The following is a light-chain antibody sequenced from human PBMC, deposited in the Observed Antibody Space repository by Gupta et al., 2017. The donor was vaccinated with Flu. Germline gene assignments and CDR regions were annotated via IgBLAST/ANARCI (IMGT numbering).Light chain of an antibody. CDR2: HVN. Sequence: QSARTHPASVSGSPGQSLTISCTATSSVVGVYKYVSWCQHHAGKAPKLIIYHVNNRPSGISDRFSASKSDKTASLTISGLQAEDEADYYCNTESSSSTLVEFGGGTKLTVL. V-gene: IGLV2-14*03. CDR1: SSVVGVYKY. CDR3: NTESSSSTLVE. J-gene: IGLJ2*01.